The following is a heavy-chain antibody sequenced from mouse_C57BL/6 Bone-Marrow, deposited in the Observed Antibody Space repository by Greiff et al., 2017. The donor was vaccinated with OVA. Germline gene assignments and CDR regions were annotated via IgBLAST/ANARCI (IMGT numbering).Heavy chain of an antibody. V-gene: IGHV7-3*01. CDR1: GFTFTDYY. CDR3: ARYPDGYLDY. Sequence: DVMLVESGGGLVQPGGSLSLSCAASGFTFTDYYMSWVRQPPGKALEWLGFIRNKANGYTTEYSASVKGRFTISRDNSQSILYLQMNALRAEDSATYYCARYPDGYLDYWGQGTTLTVSS. CDR2: IRNKANGYTT. D-gene: IGHD2-3*01. J-gene: IGHJ2*01.